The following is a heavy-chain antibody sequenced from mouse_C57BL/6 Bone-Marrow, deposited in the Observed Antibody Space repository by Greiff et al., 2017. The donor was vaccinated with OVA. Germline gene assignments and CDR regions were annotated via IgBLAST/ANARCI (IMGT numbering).Heavy chain of an antibody. CDR1: GYTFTSYG. V-gene: IGHV1-81*01. Sequence: VQRVESGAELARPGASVKLSCKASGYTFTSYGISWVKQRTGQGLEWIGEIYPRSGNTYYNEKFKGKATLTADKSSSTAYMELRSLTSEDSAVYFGARCDSRGAMAYWGQGTSVTVSS. CDR3: ARCDSRGAMAY. CDR2: IYPRSGNT. J-gene: IGHJ4*01.